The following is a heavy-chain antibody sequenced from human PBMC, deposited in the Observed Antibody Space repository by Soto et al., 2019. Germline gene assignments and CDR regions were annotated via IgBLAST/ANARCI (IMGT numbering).Heavy chain of an antibody. CDR3: ARRGTVSGFDY. J-gene: IGHJ4*02. V-gene: IGHV4-34*01. CDR1: GGSFSGYY. Sequence: SLTCAVYGGSFSGYYWSWIRQPPGKGLEWIGEINHGGSTNYNPSLKRRVTISVDTSKNQFSLKMSSVTAADTAVYYCARRGTVSGFDYWGQGTRVTVSS. D-gene: IGHD6-19*01. CDR2: INHGGST.